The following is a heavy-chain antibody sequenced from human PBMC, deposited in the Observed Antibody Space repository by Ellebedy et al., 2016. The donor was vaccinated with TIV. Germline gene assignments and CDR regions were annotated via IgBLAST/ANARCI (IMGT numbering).Heavy chain of an antibody. Sequence: GESLKISXAASGSSIRGSAMHWVRQASGKGLEWLGRIKTKPDAYATIYAAPVTGRFTISRDDWKNTAYLQMNSLKIEDSAVYFCTRLKDDYAGGLHFDSWGQGTLVTVSS. D-gene: IGHD4-17*01. CDR2: IKTKPDAYAT. CDR3: TRLKDDYAGGLHFDS. CDR1: GSSIRGSA. J-gene: IGHJ4*02. V-gene: IGHV3-73*01.